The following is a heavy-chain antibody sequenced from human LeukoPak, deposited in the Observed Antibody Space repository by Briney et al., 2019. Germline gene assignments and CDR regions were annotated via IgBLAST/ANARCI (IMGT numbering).Heavy chain of an antibody. Sequence: PSGTLSLTCGVSGGSITTTNFWSWVRQTPGQGLEWIGEVSVSGLSDYNPSLRGRVTMSLDTSKNHLSLKLSSVTAADTAVYYRARADYDSSGYYMWEDDPPGTRYYFDYWGQGTLVTVSS. CDR2: VSVSGLS. D-gene: IGHD3-22*01. J-gene: IGHJ4*02. V-gene: IGHV4-4*02. CDR3: ARADYDSSGYYMWEDDPPGTRYYFDY. CDR1: GGSITTTNF.